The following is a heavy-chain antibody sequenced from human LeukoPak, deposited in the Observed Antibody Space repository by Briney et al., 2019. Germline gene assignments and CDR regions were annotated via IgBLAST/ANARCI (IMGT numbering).Heavy chain of an antibody. Sequence: SQTLSLTCTVSGGSISSGSYYWSWIRQPAGKGLEWIGRIYTSGSTNYNPSLKSRVTISVDTPKNQFSLKLSSVTAADTAVYYCARVSAAANYYYYYMDVWGKGTTVTVSS. CDR3: ARVSAAANYYYYYMDV. J-gene: IGHJ6*03. D-gene: IGHD6-13*01. CDR2: IYTSGST. CDR1: GGSISSGSYY. V-gene: IGHV4-61*02.